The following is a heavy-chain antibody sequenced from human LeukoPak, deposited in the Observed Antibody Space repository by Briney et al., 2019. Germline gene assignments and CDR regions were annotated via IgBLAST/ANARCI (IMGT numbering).Heavy chain of an antibody. CDR2: INPNSGGT. J-gene: IGHJ4*02. V-gene: IGHV1-2*02. CDR1: GYTFTDSY. D-gene: IGHD6-25*01. Sequence: ASVKVSCKASGYTFTDSYIHWVRQAPGQGLEWMGWINPNSGGTKYAQKFQGRVTMTRDTSISTVYMHLNTLRSDDTAVYYCARSTSAGPDYWGQGTLVTVSS. CDR3: ARSTSAGPDY.